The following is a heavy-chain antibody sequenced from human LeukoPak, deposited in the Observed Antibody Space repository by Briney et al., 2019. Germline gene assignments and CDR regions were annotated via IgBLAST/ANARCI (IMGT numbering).Heavy chain of an antibody. V-gene: IGHV3-23*01. CDR1: GFTFSSYV. Sequence: GGSLRLSFAASGFTFSSYVMSWVRQPPGKGLEWVSSISGSSSSTYYADSVKGRFTISRDNSKSTLYLQMNSLRAEDTAVYYCAEEVGATYPTFDSWGQGTLVTVSS. CDR2: ISGSSSST. J-gene: IGHJ4*02. CDR3: AEEVGATYPTFDS. D-gene: IGHD1-26*01.